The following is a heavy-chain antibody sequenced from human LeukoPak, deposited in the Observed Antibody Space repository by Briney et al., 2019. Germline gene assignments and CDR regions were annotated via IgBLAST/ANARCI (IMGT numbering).Heavy chain of an antibody. CDR1: GFTFSSYA. Sequence: GGSLRLSCAASGFTFSSYAMSWVRQAPGKGLEWVSAISGSGGSTYYADSVKGRFTISRDNSKNTLYLQMNSLRAEDTAVYYCAKDQVKRYSSRWAHHFDYRGQGTLGTGSS. CDR2: ISGSGGST. D-gene: IGHD6-13*01. CDR3: AKDQVKRYSSRWAHHFDY. J-gene: IGHJ4*02. V-gene: IGHV3-23*01.